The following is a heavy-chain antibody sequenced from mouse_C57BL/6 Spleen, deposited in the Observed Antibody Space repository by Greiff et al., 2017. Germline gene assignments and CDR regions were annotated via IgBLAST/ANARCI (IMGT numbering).Heavy chain of an antibody. Sequence: EVKLMESGGGLVQPGGSLKLSCAASGFTFSDYYMYWVRQTPEKRLEWVAYISNGGGSTYYPDTVKGRFTISRDNAKNTLYLQMSRLKSEDTAMYDCARHADYDYDPYARDYWGQGTSVTVSS. CDR3: ARHADYDYDPYARDY. J-gene: IGHJ4*01. CDR1: GFTFSDYY. CDR2: ISNGGGST. D-gene: IGHD2-4*01. V-gene: IGHV5-12*01.